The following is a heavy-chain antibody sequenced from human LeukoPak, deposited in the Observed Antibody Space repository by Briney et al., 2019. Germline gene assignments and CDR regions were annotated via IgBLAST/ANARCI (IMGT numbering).Heavy chain of an antibody. CDR3: AKVTDPHYDILTSFDY. Sequence: GGSLRLSCAASGFTFSSYAMSWVRQAPGKGLEWVSAISGSGGSTYYADSVKGRFTISRDNSKNTLYLQMNSLRAEDTAVYYCAKVTDPHYDILTSFDYWGQGTLVTVSS. CDR2: ISGSGGST. D-gene: IGHD3-9*01. V-gene: IGHV3-23*01. J-gene: IGHJ4*02. CDR1: GFTFSSYA.